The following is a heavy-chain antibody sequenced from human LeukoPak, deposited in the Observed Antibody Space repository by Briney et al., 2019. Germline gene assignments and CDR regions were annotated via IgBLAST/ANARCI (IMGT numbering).Heavy chain of an antibody. Sequence: GGSLRLSCAASGCTFSSYSMNWVRQAPGKWLEWVSSISSSSSYIYYADSVKGRFTISRDNAKNSLYLQMNSLRAEDTAVYYCARAPESGLAYNWFDPWGQGTLVTVSS. CDR1: GCTFSSYS. J-gene: IGHJ5*02. D-gene: IGHD6-25*01. V-gene: IGHV3-21*01. CDR3: ARAPESGLAYNWFDP. CDR2: ISSSSSYI.